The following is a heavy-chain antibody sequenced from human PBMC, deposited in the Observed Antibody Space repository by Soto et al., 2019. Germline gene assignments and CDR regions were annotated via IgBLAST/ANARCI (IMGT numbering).Heavy chain of an antibody. Sequence: PGGSLRLSCAASGFTFSSYEMNWVRQAPGKGLEWVSYISSSGSTIYYADSVKGRFTISRDNAKNSLYLQMNSLRAEDTAVYYCARDSRYSSSSRMSWFDPWGQGTLVTVSS. J-gene: IGHJ5*02. CDR1: GFTFSSYE. D-gene: IGHD6-6*01. V-gene: IGHV3-48*03. CDR2: ISSSGSTI. CDR3: ARDSRYSSSSRMSWFDP.